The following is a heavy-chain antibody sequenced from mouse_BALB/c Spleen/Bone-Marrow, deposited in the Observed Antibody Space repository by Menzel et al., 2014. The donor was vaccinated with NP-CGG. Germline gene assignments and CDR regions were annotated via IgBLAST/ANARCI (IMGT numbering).Heavy chain of an antibody. Sequence: QVQLQQSGPGLVQPSQSLSITCTVSGFSLTSYGVHWVRQSPGKGLEWLGVIWSGGSTDYNAAFISRLSINKDNSKSQVFFKMNSLRANDTAIYYCARAYGNYVAWFAYWGQGTLVTVSA. D-gene: IGHD2-10*02. V-gene: IGHV2-2*02. CDR3: ARAYGNYVAWFAY. CDR2: IWSGGST. CDR1: GFSLTSYG. J-gene: IGHJ3*01.